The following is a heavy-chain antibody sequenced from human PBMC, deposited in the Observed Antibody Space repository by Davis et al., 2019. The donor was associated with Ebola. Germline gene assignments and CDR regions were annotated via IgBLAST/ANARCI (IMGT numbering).Heavy chain of an antibody. CDR2: ISGSGGST. D-gene: IGHD1-1*01. CDR3: ARDLERSPGS. V-gene: IGHV3-23*01. J-gene: IGHJ5*02. Sequence: GESLKISCAASGFTFSSYAMSWVRQAPGKGLEWVSAISGSGGSTYYADSVKGRFTISRDNSKNTLYLQMNSLRAEDTAVYYCARDLERSPGSWGQGTLVTVSS. CDR1: GFTFSSYA.